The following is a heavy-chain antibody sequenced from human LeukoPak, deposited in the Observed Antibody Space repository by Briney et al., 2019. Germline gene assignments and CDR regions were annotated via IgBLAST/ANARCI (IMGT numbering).Heavy chain of an antibody. J-gene: IGHJ5*02. D-gene: IGHD5-12*01. CDR1: GGSISSGGYY. V-gene: IGHV4-31*03. CDR2: IYYSGST. CDR3: ARVGYGRELHNWFDP. Sequence: SQTLSLTCTVSGGSISSGGYYWSWIRQHPGKGLEWIGYIYYSGSTYYNPSLKSRVTISVDTSKNQFSLKLSSVTAADTAVYYCARVGYGRELHNWFDPWGQGTLVTVSS.